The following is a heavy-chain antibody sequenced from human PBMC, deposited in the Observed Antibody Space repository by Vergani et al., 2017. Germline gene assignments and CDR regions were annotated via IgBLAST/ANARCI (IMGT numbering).Heavy chain of an antibody. J-gene: IGHJ5*02. D-gene: IGHD1-1*01. CDR2: IIPIFGTA. CDR3: AREFGAGTMRGDGWFDP. Sequence: QVQLVQSGAEVKKPGSSVKVSCKASGGTFSSYAISWVRQAPGQGLEWMGGIIPIFGTANYAQKFQGRVTITADESTSTDYMELSSPRSEDTAVYYCAREFGAGTMRGDGWFDPWGQGTLVTVSS. V-gene: IGHV1-69*12. CDR1: GGTFSSYA.